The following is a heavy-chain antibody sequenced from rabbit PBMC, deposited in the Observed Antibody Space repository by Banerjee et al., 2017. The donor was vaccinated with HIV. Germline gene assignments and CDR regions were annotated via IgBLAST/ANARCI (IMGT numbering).Heavy chain of an antibody. CDR1: GFSFSNGYV. V-gene: IGHV1S40*01. CDR3: ASGYSDIVFNL. Sequence: QSLEESGGGLVQPEGSLTLTCTASGFSFSNGYVMCWVRQAPGKGLEWIACINTGSGGAYYANWAKGRFTISKTSSTTVTLQMTSLTAADTATYFCASGYSDIVFNLWGPGTLVTVS. J-gene: IGHJ4*01. CDR2: INTGSGGA. D-gene: IGHD1-1*01.